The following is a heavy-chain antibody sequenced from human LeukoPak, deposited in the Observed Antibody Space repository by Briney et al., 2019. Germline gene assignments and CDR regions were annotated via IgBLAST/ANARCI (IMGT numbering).Heavy chain of an antibody. CDR1: GGSISSGSYY. V-gene: IGHV4-61*02. CDR2: IYTSGST. D-gene: IGHD3-9*01. CDR3: AREGDYDILTGYYRTFDI. Sequence: SQTLSLTCTVSGGSISSGSYYWRWIRQPAGTGLEWLGRIYTSGSTNYNPSLKSRVTISVDTSKNQFSLNLSSVTAADTAVYYCAREGDYDILTGYYRTFDIWGQGTMVTVSS. J-gene: IGHJ3*02.